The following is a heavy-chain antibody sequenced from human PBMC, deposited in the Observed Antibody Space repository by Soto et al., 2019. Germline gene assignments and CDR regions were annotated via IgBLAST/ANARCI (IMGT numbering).Heavy chain of an antibody. D-gene: IGHD3-3*01. CDR3: AKGRRWGITIFGVVTSFDY. V-gene: IGHV3-23*01. CDR2: ISGSGGST. CDR1: GFTFSSYA. J-gene: IGHJ4*02. Sequence: EVQLLESGGSLVQPGGSLRLSCAASGFTFSSYAMSWVRQAPGKGLEWVSAISGSGGSTYYADSVKGRFTISRDNSKNTVYLTMNRLRAEDTAVYYCAKGRRWGITIFGVVTSFDYWGQGTLVTVSS.